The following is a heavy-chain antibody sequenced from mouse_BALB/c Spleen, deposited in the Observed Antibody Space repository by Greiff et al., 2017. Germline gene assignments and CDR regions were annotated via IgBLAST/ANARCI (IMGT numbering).Heavy chain of an antibody. D-gene: IGHD2-1*01. J-gene: IGHJ4*01. CDR2: IWAGGST. Sequence: VQLQESGPGLVAPSQSLSITCTVSGFSLTSYGVHWVRQPPGKGLEWLGVIWAGGSTNYNSALMSRLSISKDNSKSQVFLKMNSLQTDDTAMYYCAREGLGNYYAMDYWGQGTSVTVSS. V-gene: IGHV2-9*02. CDR3: AREGLGNYYAMDY. CDR1: GFSLTSYG.